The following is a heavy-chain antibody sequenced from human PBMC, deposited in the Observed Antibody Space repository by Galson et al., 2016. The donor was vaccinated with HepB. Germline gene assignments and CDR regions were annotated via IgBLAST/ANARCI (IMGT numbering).Heavy chain of an antibody. Sequence: SLRLSCAASGFTFRTSWMSWVRQPPGKGPEWVANINPDGSQTYYVDSVKGRFNNAKDNAKNSLYSRMNSLIADDTSVDYCARDPMRFACDLWGQGTMVTVSS. CDR2: INPDGSQT. J-gene: IGHJ3*01. CDR3: ARDPMRFACDL. V-gene: IGHV3-7*01. CDR1: GFTFRTSW.